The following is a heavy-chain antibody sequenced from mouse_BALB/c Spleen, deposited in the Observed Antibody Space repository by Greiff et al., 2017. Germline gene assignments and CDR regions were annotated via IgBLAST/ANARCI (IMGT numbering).Heavy chain of an antibody. V-gene: IGHV1-80*01. J-gene: IGHJ3*01. CDR3: ARWGGVSWFAY. CDR1: GYAFSSYW. CDR2: IYPGDGDT. Sequence: VQLQQSGAELVRPGSSVKISCKASGYAFSSYWMNWVKQRPGQGLEWIGQIYPGDGDTNYNGKFKGKATLTADKSSSTAYMQLSSLTSEDSAVYFCARWGGVSWFAYWGQGTLVTVSA.